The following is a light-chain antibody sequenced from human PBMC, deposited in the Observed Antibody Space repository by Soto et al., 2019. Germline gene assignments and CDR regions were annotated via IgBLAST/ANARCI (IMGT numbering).Light chain of an antibody. CDR2: GAT. CDR3: QQYSHWPLT. CDR1: QCVSSH. J-gene: IGKJ1*01. V-gene: IGKV3-15*01. Sequence: ESVMTQSPATLSVSPGERASLSCGASQCVSSHLAWYQQKPGQAPRLLIYGATIRATGVPARFSGSASGTQFTLTISSLQSEDFAVYYCQQYSHWPLTFGQGTKVEIK.